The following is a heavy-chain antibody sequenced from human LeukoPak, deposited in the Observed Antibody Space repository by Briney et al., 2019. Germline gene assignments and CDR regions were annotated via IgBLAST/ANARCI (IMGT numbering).Heavy chain of an antibody. Sequence: ASVKVSCKASGYTFTSYDINWVRQATGQGLEWMGWMNPNSGNTGYAQKFQGRVTITRNTSISTAYMELSSLRSEDTAVYYRARPSVGYDFWSGYLYYFDYWGQGTLVTVSS. D-gene: IGHD3-3*01. J-gene: IGHJ4*02. CDR3: ARPSVGYDFWSGYLYYFDY. V-gene: IGHV1-8*03. CDR1: GYTFTSYD. CDR2: MNPNSGNT.